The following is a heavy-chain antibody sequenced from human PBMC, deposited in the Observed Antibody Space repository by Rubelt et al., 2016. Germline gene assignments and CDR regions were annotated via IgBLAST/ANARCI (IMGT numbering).Heavy chain of an antibody. CDR1: GGSFSGYY. D-gene: IGHD3-3*01. V-gene: IGHV4-34*01. J-gene: IGHJ5*02. CDR2: INHSGST. CDR3: ARVVADFGVVIIRWFDP. Sequence: QVQLQQWGAGLLKPSETLSLTCAVYGGSFSGYYWSWIRQPPGKGLEWIGEINHSGSTNYNPSLKSRVTISVDTSKNQFSLDLSCGTAAETAVYYCARVVADFGVVIIRWFDPWGQGTLVTVSS.